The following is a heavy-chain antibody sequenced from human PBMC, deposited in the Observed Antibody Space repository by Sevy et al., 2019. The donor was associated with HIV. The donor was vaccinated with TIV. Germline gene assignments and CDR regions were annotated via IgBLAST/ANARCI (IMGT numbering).Heavy chain of an antibody. CDR2: INPNSGAT. D-gene: IGHD3-3*02. CDR1: EYTFTDYY. V-gene: IGHV1-2*02. CDR3: ARDYASGHYWHGYFDY. J-gene: IGHJ4*02. Sequence: ASLKVSCEASEYTFTDYYIHWVRQAPGQRLEWMGWINPNSGATNYAQKFQGRVTMTSDTSISTAYMDLSRLRSDDTAVYYCARDYASGHYWHGYFDYCGQGTLVTVSS.